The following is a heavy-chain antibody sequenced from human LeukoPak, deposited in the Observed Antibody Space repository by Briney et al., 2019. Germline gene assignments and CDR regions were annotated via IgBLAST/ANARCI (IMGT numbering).Heavy chain of an antibody. CDR2: IYPGDSDT. J-gene: IGHJ4*02. CDR3: ARRQYGSGSYYFDY. Sequence: GEPLKISCQGSGSRFTSYWIGWVRQLHGKGLEWMGIIYPGDSDTRYSPSFQGQVTISADKSNSTAYLQWSSLKASDTAMYYCARRQYGSGSYYFDYWGQGTLVTVSS. D-gene: IGHD3-10*01. V-gene: IGHV5-51*01. CDR1: GSRFTSYW.